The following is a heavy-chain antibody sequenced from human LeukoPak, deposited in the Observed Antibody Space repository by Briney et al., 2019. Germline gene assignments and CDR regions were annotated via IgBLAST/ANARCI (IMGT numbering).Heavy chain of an antibody. Sequence: PGGSLRLSCAASGFTFSSYDMHWVRQATGKGLEWVSAIGTAGDTYYPGSVKGRFTISRENAKNSLYLQMNSLRAGDTAVYYCARGRSTFGGVIVPYYFDYWGQGTLVTVSS. CDR1: GFTFSSYD. CDR3: ARGRSTFGGVIVPYYFDY. V-gene: IGHV3-13*01. D-gene: IGHD3-16*02. CDR2: IGTAGDT. J-gene: IGHJ4*02.